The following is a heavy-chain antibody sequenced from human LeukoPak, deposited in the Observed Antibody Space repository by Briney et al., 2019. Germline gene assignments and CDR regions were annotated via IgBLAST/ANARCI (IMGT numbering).Heavy chain of an antibody. J-gene: IGHJ4*02. D-gene: IGHD6-19*01. Sequence: PSETLSLTCAVYGGSFSGYYWSWVRQPPGTGLEWIGYFYYSGNTNYNPSLKSRVTISGDTSKNQLSLTLTSVTAADTAVCYCARANSGWSFDYWGQGTLVTVSS. CDR2: FYYSGNT. CDR1: GGSFSGYY. CDR3: ARANSGWSFDY. V-gene: IGHV4-59*01.